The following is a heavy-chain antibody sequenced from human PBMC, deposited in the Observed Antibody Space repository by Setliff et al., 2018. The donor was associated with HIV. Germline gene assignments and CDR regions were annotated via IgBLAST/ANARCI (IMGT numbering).Heavy chain of an antibody. Sequence: SLRLSCAASGFTFSSYAMSWVRQAPGKGLEWVSAISGSGGSTYYADSVKGRFTISRDNAKNSLYLQMNSLRAEDTAVYYCAGDFLGDGYMDVWGKGTTVTVSS. J-gene: IGHJ6*03. CDR3: AGDFLGDGYMDV. CDR2: ISGSGGST. D-gene: IGHD3-16*01. CDR1: GFTFSSYA. V-gene: IGHV3-23*01.